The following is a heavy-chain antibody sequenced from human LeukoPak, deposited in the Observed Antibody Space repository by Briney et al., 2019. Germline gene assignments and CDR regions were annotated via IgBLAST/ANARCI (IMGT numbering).Heavy chain of an antibody. CDR3: ATGVEPTKNLNAFDI. D-gene: IGHD1-1*01. CDR1: GFSFDYAW. CDR2: VKSKTHGEAT. Sequence: PGGSLRLSCAASGFSFDYAWMSWLRQAPGKGLEWVGQVKSKTHGEATDYAAPAKGRFTISRDDSKNTLYLQLNSLKTEDAAVYYSATGVEPTKNLNAFDIWGQGTLVTVAS. J-gene: IGHJ3*02. V-gene: IGHV3-15*07.